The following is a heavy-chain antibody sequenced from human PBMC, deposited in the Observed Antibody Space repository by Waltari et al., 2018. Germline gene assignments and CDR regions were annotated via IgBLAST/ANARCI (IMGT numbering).Heavy chain of an antibody. D-gene: IGHD3-22*01. CDR2: IRYDGSNK. CDR1: GFTFSSYG. CDR3: AKVSGTYYYDSSGYSTHDYFDY. Sequence: QVQLVESGGGVVQPGGSLRLSCAASGFTFSSYGMHWVRQAPGKGLAWVAFIRYDGSNKYYADSVKGRFTISRDNSKNTLYLQMNSLRAEDTAVYYCAKVSGTYYYDSSGYSTHDYFDYWGQGTLVTVSS. V-gene: IGHV3-30*02. J-gene: IGHJ4*02.